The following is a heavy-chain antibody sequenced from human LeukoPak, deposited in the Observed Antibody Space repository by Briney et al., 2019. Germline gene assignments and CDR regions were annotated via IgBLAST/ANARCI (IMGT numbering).Heavy chain of an antibody. J-gene: IGHJ4*02. CDR1: EFTFNTYW. CDR2: ANSDGTRT. Sequence: GGSLRLSCVVSEFTFNTYWIHWVRQIPGKGLVWVSGANSDGTRTDYADSVKGRFAISRDNGKNTVYLQMNSLRVEDTAVYYCARDLGGPFDYWAQGSLVTVSS. CDR3: ARDLGGPFDY. V-gene: IGHV3-74*01.